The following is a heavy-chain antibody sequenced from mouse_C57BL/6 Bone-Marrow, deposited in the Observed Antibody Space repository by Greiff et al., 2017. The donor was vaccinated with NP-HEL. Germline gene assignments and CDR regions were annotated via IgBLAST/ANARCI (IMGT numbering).Heavy chain of an antibody. J-gene: IGHJ3*01. Sequence: EVQGVESGGDLVKPGGSLKLSCAASGFTFSSYGMSWVRQTPDKRLEWVATISSGGSYTYYPDSVKGRFTISRDNAKNTLYLQMSSLKSEDTAMYYCASPIYYDYDDGVAYWGQGTLVTVSA. CDR3: ASPIYYDYDDGVAY. CDR2: ISSGGSYT. V-gene: IGHV5-6*01. CDR1: GFTFSSYG. D-gene: IGHD2-4*01.